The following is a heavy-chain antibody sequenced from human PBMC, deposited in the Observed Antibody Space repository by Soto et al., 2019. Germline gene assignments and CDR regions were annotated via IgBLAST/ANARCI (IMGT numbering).Heavy chain of an antibody. CDR3: APLSVSLSGPYGIHV. CDR1: GYSVTSSDYY. CDR2: MFYSGLT. V-gene: IGHV4-39*01. D-gene: IGHD2-15*01. J-gene: IGHJ6*02. Sequence: SETLSLTCSVSGYSVTSSDYYWAWIRQPPGKGLEWIGSMFYSGLTYYNPSLKSRVTLSVDTCKHQFSVRLNSVTAADTAVYYCAPLSVSLSGPYGIHVWGQGTTVTVSS.